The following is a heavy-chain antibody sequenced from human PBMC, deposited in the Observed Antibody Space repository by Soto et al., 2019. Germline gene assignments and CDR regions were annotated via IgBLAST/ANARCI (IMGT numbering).Heavy chain of an antibody. J-gene: IGHJ6*02. CDR2: IIPIFGTA. CDR3: ARGLPSGSYYYYYYGMDV. Sequence: QVQLVQSGAEVKKPGSSVKVSCKASGGTFSSYAISWVRQAPGQGLEWMGGIIPIFGTANYAQKFQGRVTITADESTSTAYMEVSSLRSEDTAVYYCARGLPSGSYYYYYYGMDVWGQGTTVTVSS. D-gene: IGHD1-26*01. V-gene: IGHV1-69*01. CDR1: GGTFSSYA.